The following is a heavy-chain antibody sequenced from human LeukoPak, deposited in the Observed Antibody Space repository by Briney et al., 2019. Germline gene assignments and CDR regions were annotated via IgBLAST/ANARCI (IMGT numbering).Heavy chain of an antibody. Sequence: SETLSLTCAVYGGSFSGYYWSWIRQPPGKGLEWLGEINHSGSTNYNPSLRSRVTISVDTFKNQFSLKLSSVTAADTAVYYCARGRSVEPYSNYFYYYYYYGMDVWGQGTTVTVSS. V-gene: IGHV4-34*01. CDR3: ARGRSVEPYSNYFYYYYYYGMDV. CDR1: GGSFSGYY. D-gene: IGHD4-11*01. J-gene: IGHJ6*02. CDR2: INHSGST.